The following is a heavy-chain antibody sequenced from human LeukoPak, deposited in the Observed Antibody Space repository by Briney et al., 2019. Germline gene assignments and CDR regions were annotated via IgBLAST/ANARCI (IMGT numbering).Heavy chain of an antibody. CDR1: GFTFSSSA. CDR2: ISISGDDT. D-gene: IGHD2-2*01. CDR3: AKGGPAAMWDNWFDP. J-gene: IGHJ5*02. Sequence: GGSLRLSCAASGFTFSSSAMNWVRQAPGKGLEWVSTISISGDDTYYAESVKGRFTISRDNSKNTLYLRMNSLRAEDTAVYFCAKGGPAAMWDNWFDPWGQGTLVTVSS. V-gene: IGHV3-23*01.